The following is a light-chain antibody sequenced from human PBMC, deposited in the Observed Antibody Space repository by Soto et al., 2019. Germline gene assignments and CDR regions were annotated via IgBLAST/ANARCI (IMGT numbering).Light chain of an antibody. J-gene: IGLJ2*01. CDR3: TSYTRTRKLL. V-gene: IGLV2-14*01. Sequence: QSALTQPASVSGSPGQSITISCTGTSSDVGAYNYVSWYQHHPGRAPKLIIFEVSHRPSGVSDRFSGSKSGNTASLTISGLQTEDEADYYFTSYTRTRKLLFGGGTKVTVL. CDR2: EVS. CDR1: SSDVGAYNY.